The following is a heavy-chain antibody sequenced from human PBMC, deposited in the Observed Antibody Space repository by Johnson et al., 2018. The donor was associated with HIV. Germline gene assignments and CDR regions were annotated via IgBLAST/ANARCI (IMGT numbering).Heavy chain of an antibody. CDR2: ISWDGGSTI. CDR3: ARATNSDYYWGIDAFDI. D-gene: IGHD3-22*01. CDR1: GFAFSTYG. V-gene: IGHV3-48*04. J-gene: IGHJ3*02. Sequence: VQLVESGGGVVQPGRSLRLSCAASGFAFSTYGMHWVRQAPGKGLEWVSLISWDGGSTIYYADSVKGRFTISRDNAKNSLYLQMNSLRAEDTAVYYCARATNSDYYWGIDAFDIWGQGTMVTVSS.